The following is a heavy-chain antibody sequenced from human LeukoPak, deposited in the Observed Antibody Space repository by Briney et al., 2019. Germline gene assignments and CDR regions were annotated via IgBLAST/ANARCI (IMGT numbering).Heavy chain of an antibody. V-gene: IGHV1-18*01. CDR1: DYTFTSYG. D-gene: IGHD2-2*01. J-gene: IGHJ4*02. CDR2: ISAYNGNT. Sequence: EASVKVSYKASDYTFTSYGISGVRQAPGQAREWMGWISAYNGNTNYAQKLQGRVTMTRDTSTSTAYMELRSLRSDDTAVYYCAREEDVVVPAAMPDYWGQGTLVTVSS. CDR3: AREEDVVVPAAMPDY.